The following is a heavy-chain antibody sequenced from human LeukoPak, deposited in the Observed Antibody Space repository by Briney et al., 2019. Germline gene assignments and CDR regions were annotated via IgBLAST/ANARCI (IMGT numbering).Heavy chain of an antibody. CDR2: INPNSGGT. J-gene: IGHJ4*02. V-gene: IGHV1-2*06. CDR3: ARDRGYSSGWYDDY. D-gene: IGHD6-19*01. Sequence: ASVKVSCKASGYTFTDYYMHWVRQAPGQGLEWMGRINPNSGGTNYAQKFQGRVTMTRDTSISTAYMELSRLRSDDTAVYYCARDRGYSSGWYDDYWGQGTLVTVSS. CDR1: GYTFTDYY.